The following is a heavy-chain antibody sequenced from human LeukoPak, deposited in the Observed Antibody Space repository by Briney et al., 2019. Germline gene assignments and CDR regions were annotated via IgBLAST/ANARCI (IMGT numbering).Heavy chain of an antibody. D-gene: IGHD3-10*01. Sequence: SSETLSLTCTVSGYSISSGYYWGWIRQPPGKGLEWIGSIYHSGSTYYNPSLKSRVTVSVDTSKNQFSLKLSSVTAADTAVYYCARDWQYYGSGSYNWFDPWGQGTLVTVSS. V-gene: IGHV4-38-2*02. CDR3: ARDWQYYGSGSYNWFDP. CDR2: IYHSGST. J-gene: IGHJ5*02. CDR1: GYSISSGYY.